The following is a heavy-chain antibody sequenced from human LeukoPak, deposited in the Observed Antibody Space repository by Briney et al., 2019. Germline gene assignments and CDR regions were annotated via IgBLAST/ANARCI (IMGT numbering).Heavy chain of an antibody. CDR3: ARDYYDSSGSQSLPSDY. Sequence: GASVKVSCKASGYTFTGYYRHWVRQTPGQGLEWMGWINPNSGGTNYAQKFQGRVTMTRDTSISTAYMELSRLRSDDTAVYYCARDYYDSSGSQSLPSDYWGQGTLVTVSS. J-gene: IGHJ4*02. D-gene: IGHD3-22*01. CDR1: GYTFTGYY. CDR2: INPNSGGT. V-gene: IGHV1-2*02.